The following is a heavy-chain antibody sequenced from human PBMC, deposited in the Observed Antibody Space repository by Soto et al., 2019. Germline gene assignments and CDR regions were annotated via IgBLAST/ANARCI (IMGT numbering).Heavy chain of an antibody. D-gene: IGHD6-19*01. V-gene: IGHV3-23*01. CDR3: AKEPRQWLVLYFDY. CDR1: GFTFSRYV. Sequence: GGSLRLSCTTAGFTFSRYVMNWVRQAPGKGLEWVSAISVSGGNTYNGDSVKGRFTISRDNSKNTLYLQMNSLRVEDTAIYYCAKEPRQWLVLYFDYWGQGTLVTVSS. CDR2: ISVSGGNT. J-gene: IGHJ4*02.